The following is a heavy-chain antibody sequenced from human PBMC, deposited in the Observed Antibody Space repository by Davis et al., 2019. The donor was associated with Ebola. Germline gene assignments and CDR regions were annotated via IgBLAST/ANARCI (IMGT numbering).Heavy chain of an antibody. Sequence: GESLKISCAASGFTFSSYSMNWVRQAPGKGLEWVSSISSSSYIYYADSVKGRFTISRDNAKNSLYLQMNSLRAEDTAVYYCARVYDYVWGSYRPRVVGYWGQGTLVTVSS. D-gene: IGHD3-16*02. CDR2: ISSSSYI. CDR1: GFTFSSYS. CDR3: ARVYDYVWGSYRPRVVGY. V-gene: IGHV3-21*01. J-gene: IGHJ4*02.